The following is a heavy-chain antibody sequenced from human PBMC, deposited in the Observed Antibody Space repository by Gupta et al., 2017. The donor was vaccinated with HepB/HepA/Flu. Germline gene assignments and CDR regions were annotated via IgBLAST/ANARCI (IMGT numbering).Heavy chain of an antibody. CDR2: IYYSGST. D-gene: IGHD6-19*01. CDR3: ATLVNMYNSAGYEGG. CDR1: GGSISSSNYY. V-gene: IGHV4-39*01. J-gene: IGHJ4*02. Sequence: QLQLQESGPGLVKPSETLSLTCTVSGGSISSSNYYWVWIRQPPGKGLEWLGTIYYSGSTYYNPSLNGRVTIYVDTSKNQFSLKLTSVPAADTAFYYCATLVNMYNSAGYEGGWGQGTLVTVSS.